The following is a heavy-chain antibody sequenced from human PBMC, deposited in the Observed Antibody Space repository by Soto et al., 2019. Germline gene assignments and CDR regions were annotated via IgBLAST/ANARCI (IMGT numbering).Heavy chain of an antibody. CDR2: IYYSGST. CDR3: AREGRDGMDV. V-gene: IGHV4-59*01. CDR1: GGSISSYY. J-gene: IGHJ6*02. Sequence: SETLSLTCTVSGGSISSYYWSWIRQPPGKGLEWLGYIYYSGSTNYNPTLKSRVTISVDTSKNQFSLKLSSVTAADTAVYYCAREGRDGMDVWGQGTTVTVSS.